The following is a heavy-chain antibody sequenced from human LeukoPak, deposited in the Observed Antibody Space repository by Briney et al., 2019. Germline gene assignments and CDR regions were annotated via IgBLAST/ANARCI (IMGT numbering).Heavy chain of an antibody. CDR2: IWYDGSNK. V-gene: IGHV3-33*08. CDR3: AREMVRGVITDYYYYYGMDV. D-gene: IGHD3-10*01. J-gene: IGHJ6*02. Sequence: GGSLRLSCAASGFTFSSYGMHWVRQAPGKGLEWVAVIWYDGSNKYYADSVKGRFTISRDNSKNTLYLQMNSLRAEDTAVYYCAREMVRGVITDYYYYYGMDVWSQGTTVTVSS. CDR1: GFTFSSYG.